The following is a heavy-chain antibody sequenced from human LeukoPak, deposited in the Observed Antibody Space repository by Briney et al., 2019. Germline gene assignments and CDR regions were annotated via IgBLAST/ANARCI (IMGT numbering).Heavy chain of an antibody. Sequence: SQTLSLTCTVSGGSISSGGYYWTWIRQHPGKGLEWFWYIYYSGTTYSNPSLKSRATMSVDTSKNQFSLKLSSVTAADTAVYFCARGAVRGVIDFDYWGQGTLVSVSS. J-gene: IGHJ4*02. V-gene: IGHV4-31*03. CDR1: GGSISSGGYY. CDR3: ARGAVRGVIDFDY. CDR2: IYYSGTT. D-gene: IGHD3-10*01.